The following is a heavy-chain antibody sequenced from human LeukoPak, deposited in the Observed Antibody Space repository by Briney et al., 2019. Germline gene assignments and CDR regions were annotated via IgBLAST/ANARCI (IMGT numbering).Heavy chain of an antibody. D-gene: IGHD2-15*01. CDR3: ARVVVVATASWFDP. CDR2: IYHSGST. Sequence: SETLSLTCTVSGGSISSGVYYWSWIRQPPGKGLEWIGEIYHSGSTNYNPSLKSRVTISVDTSKNQFSLKLSSVTAADTAVYYCARVVVVATASWFDPWGQGTLVTVSS. V-gene: IGHV4-30-2*01. CDR1: GGSISSGVYY. J-gene: IGHJ5*02.